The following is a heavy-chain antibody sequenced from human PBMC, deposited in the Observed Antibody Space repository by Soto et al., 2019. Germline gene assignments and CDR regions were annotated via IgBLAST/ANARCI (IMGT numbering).Heavy chain of an antibody. CDR3: TRPAIKGELRYC. CDR1: GFTFNNYG. V-gene: IGHV3-33*01. CDR2: IWHDGSNK. Sequence: PGGSLRLSCAVSGFTFNNYGMHCVRQAPGKGLEWVALIWHDGSNKGYADSVKGRFTISRDNSKNRLNLRMNSLRVEDTSVAYSTRPAIKGELRYCWGPGTEVTVSA. D-gene: IGHD1-26*01. J-gene: IGHJ4*02.